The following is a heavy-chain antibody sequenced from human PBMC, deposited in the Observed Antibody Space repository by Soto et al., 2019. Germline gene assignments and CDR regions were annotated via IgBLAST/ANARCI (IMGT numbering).Heavy chain of an antibody. J-gene: IGHJ3*02. V-gene: IGHV1-2*04. CDR1: GYTFTGYY. CDR2: INPNSGGT. CDR3: ARTEKYCTNGVCYGGDAFDI. D-gene: IGHD2-8*01. Sequence: GASVKVSCKASGYTFTGYYMHWVRQAPGQGLEWMGWINPNSGGTNYAQKFQGWVTMTRDTSISTAYMELSRLRPDDTAVYYCARTEKYCTNGVCYGGDAFDIWGQGTMVTVSS.